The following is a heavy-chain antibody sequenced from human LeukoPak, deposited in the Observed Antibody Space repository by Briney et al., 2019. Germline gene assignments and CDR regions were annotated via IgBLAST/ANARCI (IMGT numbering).Heavy chain of an antibody. CDR3: ARDSIGAIFGVVNNWFDP. V-gene: IGHV1-46*01. CDR1: GYTFTSYY. J-gene: IGHJ5*02. CDR2: INPSGGST. D-gene: IGHD3-3*01. Sequence: ASVKVSCKASGYTFTSYYMHWVRQAPGQGLEWMGIINPSGGSTSYAQKFQGRVTMTSDTSTSTVYMELSSLRSEDTAVYYCARDSIGAIFGVVNNWFDPWGQGTLVTVSS.